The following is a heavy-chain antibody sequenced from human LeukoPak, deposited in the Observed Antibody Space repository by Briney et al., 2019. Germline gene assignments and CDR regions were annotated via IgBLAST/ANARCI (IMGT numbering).Heavy chain of an antibody. D-gene: IGHD3-9*01. CDR2: IYTSGST. Sequence: SETLSLTCTVSGGSISSGSYYWSWIRQPAGKGLEWIGRIYTSGSTNYNPSLKSRVTISVDTSKNQFSLKPSSVTAADTAVYYCARESSDWSHPPYYYYYMDVWGKGTTDTVSS. J-gene: IGHJ6*03. CDR1: GGSISSGSYY. CDR3: ARESSDWSHPPYYYYYMDV. V-gene: IGHV4-61*02.